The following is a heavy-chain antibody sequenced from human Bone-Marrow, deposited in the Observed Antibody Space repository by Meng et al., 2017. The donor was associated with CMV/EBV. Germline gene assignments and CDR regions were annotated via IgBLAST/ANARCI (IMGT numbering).Heavy chain of an antibody. D-gene: IGHD1-26*01. CDR2: ISGSGGRT. V-gene: IGHV3-23*01. CDR3: TQKGGSGSYYAAFDY. Sequence: ETLSLTCAASGFTFSSYDMIWVRQAPGKGLEWVSGISGSGGRTYYADSVKGRFTISRDSSKNTLYLQMNSLRADDTALYYCTQKGGSGSYYAAFDYWGQGTLVTVSS. CDR1: GFTFSSYD. J-gene: IGHJ4*02.